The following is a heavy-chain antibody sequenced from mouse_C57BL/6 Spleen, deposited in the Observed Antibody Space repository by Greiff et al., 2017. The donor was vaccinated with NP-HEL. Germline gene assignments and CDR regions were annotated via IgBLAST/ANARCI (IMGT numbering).Heavy chain of an antibody. J-gene: IGHJ2*01. CDR2: IYPGSGST. V-gene: IGHV1-55*01. CDR1: GYTFTSYW. D-gene: IGHD4-1*01. Sequence: QVQLQQPGAELVKPGASVKMSCKASGYTFTSYWITWVKQRPGQGLEWIGDIYPGSGSTNYNEKFKSKATLTVDTSSSTAYMQLSSLTSEDSAVYYCARNWDVRGYFDYCGQGTTLTVSS. CDR3: ARNWDVRGYFDY.